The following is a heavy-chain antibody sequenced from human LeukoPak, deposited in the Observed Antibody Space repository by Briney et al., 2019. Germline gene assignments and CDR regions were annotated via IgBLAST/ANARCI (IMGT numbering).Heavy chain of an antibody. CDR1: GGSISSYY. Sequence: SETLSPTCTVSGGSISSYYWSWIRQPPGKGLEWIGYIYYSGSTNYNPSLKSRVTISVDTSKNQFSLKLSSVTAADTAAYYCARSGVRYSSSWYLVYWGQGTLVTVSS. CDR2: IYYSGST. D-gene: IGHD6-13*01. CDR3: ARSGVRYSSSWYLVY. J-gene: IGHJ4*02. V-gene: IGHV4-59*01.